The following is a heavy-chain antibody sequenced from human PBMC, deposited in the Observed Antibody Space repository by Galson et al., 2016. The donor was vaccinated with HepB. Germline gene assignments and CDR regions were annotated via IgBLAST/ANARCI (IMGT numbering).Heavy chain of an antibody. J-gene: IGHJ4*02. CDR3: AKERDRAGDGGIDY. D-gene: IGHD5-24*01. CDR2: IIPMFRTP. V-gene: IGHV1-69*13. Sequence: SVKVSCKASGGIFSTFGISWVRQAPGQGLEWMGGIIPMFRTPTYAQKFQGRVTITADEGTRTAYMDLSSLRPEDTALYYCAKERDRAGDGGIDYWGQGTLVTVSS. CDR1: GGIFSTFG.